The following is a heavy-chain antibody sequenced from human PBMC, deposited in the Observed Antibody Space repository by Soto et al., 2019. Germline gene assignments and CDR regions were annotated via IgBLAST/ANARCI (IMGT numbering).Heavy chain of an antibody. D-gene: IGHD3-9*01. Sequence: ASVKVSCKASGYTFTGYYMHWVRQAPGQGLEWMGWINPNSGGTNYAQKFQGRVTMTRDTSISTAYMELSRLRSDDTAVYYCARAHLRGYDILTGYQGGFDYWGQGTLVTVSS. CDR2: INPNSGGT. V-gene: IGHV1-2*02. CDR1: GYTFTGYY. CDR3: ARAHLRGYDILTGYQGGFDY. J-gene: IGHJ4*02.